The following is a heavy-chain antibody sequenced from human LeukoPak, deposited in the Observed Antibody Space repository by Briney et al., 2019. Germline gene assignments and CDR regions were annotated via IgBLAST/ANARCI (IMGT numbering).Heavy chain of an antibody. CDR2: IYASGNT. CDR3: AREDPLVAARGLDF. J-gene: IGHJ4*02. D-gene: IGHD2-15*01. V-gene: IGHV4-4*07. CDR1: GGSISSYY. Sequence: SETLSLTCTVSGGSISSYYWSWMRQPAGKGLEWIGRIYASGNTNYNPSLKSRLTMSLDTSKNQFSLRLSSVTAADTAVYYCAREDPLVAARGLDFWGQGTLVTVSS.